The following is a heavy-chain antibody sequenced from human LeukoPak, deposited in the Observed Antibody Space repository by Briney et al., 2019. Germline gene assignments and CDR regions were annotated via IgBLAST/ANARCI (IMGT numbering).Heavy chain of an antibody. V-gene: IGHV1-46*01. D-gene: IGHD6-19*01. J-gene: IGHJ5*02. CDR2: INPNGGST. CDR3: ARDHGWSAPYNWFDP. Sequence: ASVKVSCKASGYSFTSYYMHWVRQAPGQGLEWMGIINPNGGSTSYAQKFQGRVTMTRDTSTSTVYMELSSLRSEDTAVYYCARDHGWSAPYNWFDPWGQGTLVTVSP. CDR1: GYSFTSYY.